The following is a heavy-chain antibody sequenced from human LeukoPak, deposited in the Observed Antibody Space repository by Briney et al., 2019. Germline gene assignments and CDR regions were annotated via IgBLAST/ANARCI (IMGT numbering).Heavy chain of an antibody. CDR3: ARRADYYDSSGYLDY. V-gene: IGHV3-30-3*01. CDR2: ISYDGSNK. J-gene: IGHJ4*02. Sequence: PGGSLRLSCAASGFTFNSYAMHWVRQAPGRGLECVAVISYDGSNKYYADSVKGRFTISRDNSKNTLYLQMNSLRAEDTAVYYCARRADYYDSSGYLDYWGQGTLVTVSS. CDR1: GFTFNSYA. D-gene: IGHD3-22*01.